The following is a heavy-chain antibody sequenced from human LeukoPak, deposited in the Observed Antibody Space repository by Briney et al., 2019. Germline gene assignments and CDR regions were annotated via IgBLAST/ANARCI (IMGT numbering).Heavy chain of an antibody. D-gene: IGHD3-22*01. J-gene: IGHJ3*02. V-gene: IGHV2-5*02. Sequence: SGLTLVNPTQTLTLTCTFSGFSLSTRGVGVGWIRQPPGKALEWLALIYWDDDKRYSPSLKSRLTITKDTSKNQVVLTMTNMDPVDTATYYCAHSVVVVIKGPDDAFDIWGQGTMVTVSS. CDR3: AHSVVVVIKGPDDAFDI. CDR2: IYWDDDK. CDR1: GFSLSTRGVG.